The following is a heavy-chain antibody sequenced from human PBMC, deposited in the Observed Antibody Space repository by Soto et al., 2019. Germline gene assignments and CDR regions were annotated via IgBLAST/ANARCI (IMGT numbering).Heavy chain of an antibody. D-gene: IGHD3-10*01. J-gene: IGHJ4*02. CDR2: ISYDGSKK. Sequence: QVQLVESGGGVVQPGRSPRLSCAASGFTFSSYAMHWVRQAPGKGLEWVAVISYDGSKKYYADSVKGRFTISRDNSKNTLYLQMHSLRAEDTAVYYCARDPGSYFDYWGQGTLVTVSS. CDR3: ARDPGSYFDY. CDR1: GFTFSSYA. V-gene: IGHV3-30-3*01.